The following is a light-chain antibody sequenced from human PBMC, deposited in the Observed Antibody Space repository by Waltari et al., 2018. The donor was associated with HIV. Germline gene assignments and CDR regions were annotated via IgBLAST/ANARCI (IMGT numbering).Light chain of an antibody. J-gene: IGKJ2*03. CDR2: WAS. CDR3: QQYYSPPYS. V-gene: IGKV4-1*01. Sequence: DIVMTQSTDSLAVSLGERATIKCKSSQSVLYSSSNDNYLAWYQQKPGQPPKLLLYWASTRESGVPDRFSGSGSGTDFSLIISSLQAEDVAIYYCQQYYSPPYSFGQGTKLEIK. CDR1: QSVLYSSSNDNY.